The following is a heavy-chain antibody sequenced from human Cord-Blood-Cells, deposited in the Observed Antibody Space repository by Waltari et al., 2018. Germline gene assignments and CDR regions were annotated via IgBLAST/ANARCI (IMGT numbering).Heavy chain of an antibody. CDR2: INHSGST. CDR3: ARQDRGYSSSWANAFDI. V-gene: IGHV4-34*01. D-gene: IGHD6-13*01. CDR1: GGSFSGYY. J-gene: IGHJ3*02. Sequence: QVQLQQWGAGLLKPSETLSLTCAVYGGSFSGYYWIWIRQPPGKGLEWIGEINHSGSTNYNPSLKSRVTISVDTSKNQFSLKLSSVTAADTAVYYCARQDRGYSSSWANAFDIWGQGTMVTVSS.